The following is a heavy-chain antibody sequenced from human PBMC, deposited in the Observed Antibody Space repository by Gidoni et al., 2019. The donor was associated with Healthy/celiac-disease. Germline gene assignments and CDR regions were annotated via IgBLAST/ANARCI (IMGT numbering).Heavy chain of an antibody. CDR1: GGSFSGYY. CDR3: ARGKKWLLPYYFDY. J-gene: IGHJ4*02. V-gene: IGHV4-34*01. D-gene: IGHD3-22*01. CDR2: INHSGST. Sequence: QVQLQQWGAGLLKPSETLSLTCAVYGGSFSGYYWSWIRQPPGKGLEWIGEINHSGSTNYNPSLKSRVTISVDTSKNQFSLKLSSVTAADTAVYYCARGKKWLLPYYFDYWGQGTLVTVSS.